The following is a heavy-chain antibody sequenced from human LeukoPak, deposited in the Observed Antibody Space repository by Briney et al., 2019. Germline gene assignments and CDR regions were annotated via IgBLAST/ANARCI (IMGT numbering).Heavy chain of an antibody. D-gene: IGHD6-19*01. V-gene: IGHV3-23*01. CDR3: AKDVSSGWYDFYFDY. J-gene: IGHJ4*02. CDR1: GFTFSSYA. Sequence: LPGGPLRLSCAASGFTFSSYAMSWVRQAPGKGLEWVSAISGSGGSTYYADSVKGRFTISRDNSKNTLYLQMNSLRAEDTAVYYCAKDVSSGWYDFYFDYWGQGTLVTVSS. CDR2: ISGSGGST.